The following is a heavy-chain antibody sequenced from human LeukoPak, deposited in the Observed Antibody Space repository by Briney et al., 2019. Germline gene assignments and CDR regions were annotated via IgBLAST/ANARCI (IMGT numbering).Heavy chain of an antibody. D-gene: IGHD7-27*01. V-gene: IGHV3-23*01. Sequence: GGSLRLSCAASGFTFSSYAMSWVRQAPGKGLEWVSAISGSGGSTYYADSVKGRFTISRDNSKNTLYLQMNSLRAEDTAVYYCAKDGERGPSVGGDDYWGQGTLVTVSS. J-gene: IGHJ4*02. CDR1: GFTFSSYA. CDR3: AKDGERGPSVGGDDY. CDR2: ISGSGGST.